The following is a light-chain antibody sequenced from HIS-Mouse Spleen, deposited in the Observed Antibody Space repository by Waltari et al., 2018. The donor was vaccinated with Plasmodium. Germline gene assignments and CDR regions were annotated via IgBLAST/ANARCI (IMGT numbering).Light chain of an antibody. CDR3: GTWDSSLSAGV. CDR2: DNN. J-gene: IGLJ3*02. Sequence: SVLTQPPSVSAAPGQKVTISCSGRSSTLGNNYVSWYQQLPGTAPKLLIYDNNKRPSGIPDRFSGSKSGTSATLGITGLQTGDEADYYCGTWDSSLSAGVFGGGTKLTVL. CDR1: SSTLGNNY. V-gene: IGLV1-51*01.